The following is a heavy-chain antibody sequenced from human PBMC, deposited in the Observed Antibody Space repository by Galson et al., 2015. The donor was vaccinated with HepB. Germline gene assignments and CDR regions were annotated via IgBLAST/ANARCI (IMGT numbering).Heavy chain of an antibody. V-gene: IGHV3-66*02. D-gene: IGHD3-10*01. Sequence: SLRLSCAASGFTVSSNYMSWVRQAPGKGLEWVSVIYSGGSTYYADSVKGRFTISRDNSKNTLYLQMNSLRAEDTAVYYCARDSYYGSGYGMDVWGQGTTVTVSS. J-gene: IGHJ6*02. CDR1: GFTVSSNY. CDR3: ARDSYYGSGYGMDV. CDR2: IYSGGST.